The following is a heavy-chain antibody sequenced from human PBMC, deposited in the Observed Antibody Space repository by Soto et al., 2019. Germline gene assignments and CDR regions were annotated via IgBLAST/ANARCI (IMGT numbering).Heavy chain of an antibody. V-gene: IGHV3-7*01. Sequence: RDPCAAAGVKSHGFWRRRVRKATGKGLEWLATIKTDASEKKYVDAVKGRFTISRDNSKNTLYLQMNSLRAEDTAVYYFARDLQGSGSFYSPDYWGQGTLVTVSS. J-gene: IGHJ4*02. CDR1: GVKSHGFW. D-gene: IGHD3-10*01. CDR2: IKTDASEK. CDR3: ARDLQGSGSFYSPDY.